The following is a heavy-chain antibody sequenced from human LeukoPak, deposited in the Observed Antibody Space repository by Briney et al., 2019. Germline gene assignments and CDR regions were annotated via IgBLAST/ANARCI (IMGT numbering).Heavy chain of an antibody. D-gene: IGHD4-23*01. CDR2: IYSGGST. J-gene: IGHJ4*02. Sequence: GGSLRLSCAASGLTVSSNYMSWVRQAPGKGLEWISVIYSGGSTYYADSVKGRFTISRDNSKNTLYLQMNSLRAEDTAVYYCAKENSRGDFDYWGQGTLVTVSS. CDR3: AKENSRGDFDY. V-gene: IGHV3-53*01. CDR1: GLTVSSNY.